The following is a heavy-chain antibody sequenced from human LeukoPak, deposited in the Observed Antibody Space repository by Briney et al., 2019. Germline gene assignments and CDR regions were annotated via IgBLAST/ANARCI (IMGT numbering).Heavy chain of an antibody. Sequence: PSETLSLTCAVYGGSFSGYYWSWIRQPPGKGLEWIGYIYYSGSTNYNPSLKSRVTISVDTSKNQFSLKLSSVTAADTAVYYCARDSPIPLWGQGTLVTVSS. J-gene: IGHJ4*02. CDR1: GGSFSGYY. CDR3: ARDSPIPL. V-gene: IGHV4-59*01. CDR2: IYYSGST.